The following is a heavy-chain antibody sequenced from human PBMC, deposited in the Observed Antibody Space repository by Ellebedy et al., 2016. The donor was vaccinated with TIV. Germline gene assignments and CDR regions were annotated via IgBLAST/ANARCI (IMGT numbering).Heavy chain of an antibody. CDR3: ARRGSYGDYAVQINSWFDR. V-gene: IGHV3-7*01. CDR1: GFSFRSYW. Sequence: GGSLRLSCAASGFSFRSYWMSWVRQAPGEGLEWVANIYQDGSDEYYVDSVKGRFTISRDNDNKALFLQMNGLRVEDTAVYYCARRGSYGDYAVQINSWFDRWGRGTLVTVSS. J-gene: IGHJ5*02. CDR2: IYQDGSDE. D-gene: IGHD4-17*01.